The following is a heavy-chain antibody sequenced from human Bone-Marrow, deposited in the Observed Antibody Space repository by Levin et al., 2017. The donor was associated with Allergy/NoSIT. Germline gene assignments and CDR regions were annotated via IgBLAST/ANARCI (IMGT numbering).Heavy chain of an antibody. CDR1: GFTVSSNY. J-gene: IGHJ6*02. V-gene: IGHV3-53*01. CDR2: IYSGGST. Sequence: GGSLRLSCAASGFTVSSNYMSWVRQAPGKGLEWVSVIYSGGSTYYADSVKGRFTISRDNSKNTLYLQMNSLRAEDTAVYYCARDIGTGYGDYYYGMDVWGQGTTVTVSS. CDR3: ARDIGTGYGDYYYGMDV. D-gene: IGHD4-17*01.